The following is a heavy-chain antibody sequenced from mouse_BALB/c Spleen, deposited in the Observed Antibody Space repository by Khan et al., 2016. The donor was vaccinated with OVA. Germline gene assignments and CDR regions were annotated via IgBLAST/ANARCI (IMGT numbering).Heavy chain of an antibody. CDR3: ARWMITTGYFDV. V-gene: IGHV5-17*02. CDR1: GFTFSSFG. D-gene: IGHD2-4*01. CDR2: ISSGSSTI. J-gene: IGHJ1*01. Sequence: EVELVESGGGLVQPGGSRTLSCAASGFTFSSFGMHWVRQAPEKGLEWVAYISSGSSTIYYADTLKGRFTISRDNPKHILFLQMTSLRSEDTAMYDCARWMITTGYFDVWGAGTTVTVSS.